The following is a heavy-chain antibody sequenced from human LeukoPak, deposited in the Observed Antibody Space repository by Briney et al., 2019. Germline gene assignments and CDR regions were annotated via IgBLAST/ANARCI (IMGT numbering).Heavy chain of an antibody. CDR1: GFTFSSYW. Sequence: GGSLRLSCAASGFTFSSYWMSWVRQAPGKGLEWVANIKQDGSEKYYVDSVKGRFTISRDNAKNSLYLQMNGLRAEDTAVYYCARDFGGGTYYDFWSGYYYFDYWGQGTLVTVSS. J-gene: IGHJ4*02. CDR3: ARDFGGGTYYDFWSGYYYFDY. V-gene: IGHV3-7*01. D-gene: IGHD3-3*01. CDR2: IKQDGSEK.